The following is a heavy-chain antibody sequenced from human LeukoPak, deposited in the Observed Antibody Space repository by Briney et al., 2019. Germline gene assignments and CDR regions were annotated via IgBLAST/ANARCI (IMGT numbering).Heavy chain of an antibody. Sequence: PGGSLRLSCAASGFTFNTYTMSWVRQAAGKGLEWVSSITGGGTGTYYADSVKGRFTISRDNFKDTLYLQMNSLRAEDTAVYYCAKYWGSGSYSGFFLHWGQGTLATVSS. CDR3: AKYWGSGSYSGFFLH. V-gene: IGHV3-23*01. CDR1: GFTFNTYT. CDR2: ITGGGTGT. J-gene: IGHJ1*01. D-gene: IGHD3-10*01.